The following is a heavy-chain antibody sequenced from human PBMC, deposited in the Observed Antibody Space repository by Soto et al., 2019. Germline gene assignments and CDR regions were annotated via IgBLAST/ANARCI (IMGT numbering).Heavy chain of an antibody. CDR1: GYSFTTYG. D-gene: IGHD6-6*01. V-gene: IGHV1-18*01. J-gene: IGHJ5*01. CDR3: ARNGGSSSPLDS. Sequence: GASVKVSCKASGYSFTTYGITWVRQAPGQGLEWMGWISAYNGVANYAQKLQGRINMTTDTSTNIAYLELRSLRSDDAAVYYCARNGGSSSPLDSWGQGTLVTVSS. CDR2: ISAYNGVA.